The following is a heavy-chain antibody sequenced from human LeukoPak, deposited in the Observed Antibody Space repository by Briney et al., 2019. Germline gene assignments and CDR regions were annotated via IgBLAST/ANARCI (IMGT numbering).Heavy chain of an antibody. CDR3: GRAHRSSGFGVDY. J-gene: IGHJ4*02. D-gene: IGHD6-6*01. CDR2: LKQDGSEK. CDR1: GFTFSSYW. V-gene: IGHV3-7*01. Sequence: GGSLRLSCAASGFTFSSYWVSWVGQAPGKGGEWGANLKQDGSEKQYVDSVKGRFTTSRDNAKNSLYLQMNSLRAEDTAVYYCGRAHRSSGFGVDYWGQGTLVTVSS.